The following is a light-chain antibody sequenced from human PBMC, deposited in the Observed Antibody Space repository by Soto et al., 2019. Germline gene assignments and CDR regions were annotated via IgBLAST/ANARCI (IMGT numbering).Light chain of an antibody. CDR2: STS. CDR1: SGSVSASYY. Sequence: QTVVTQEPSFSVSPGGTVTLTCGLSSGSVSASYYPSWYQQTPGQALRTLIYSTSTRSSGVPDRFSGSILGNKAALTITGAQADDECDYYCVLYMGSGISVFGGGTKLTVL. CDR3: VLYMGSGISV. J-gene: IGLJ2*01. V-gene: IGLV8-61*01.